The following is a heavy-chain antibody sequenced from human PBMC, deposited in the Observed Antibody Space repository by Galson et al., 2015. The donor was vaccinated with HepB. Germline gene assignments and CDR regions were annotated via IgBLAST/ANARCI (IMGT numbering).Heavy chain of an antibody. J-gene: IGHJ3*02. CDR1: GFTFSTYA. CDR2: ISYDGSNK. Sequence: SLRLSCAASGFTFSTYAMHWVRLAPGKGLEWVAVISYDGSNKYYADSVKGRFTISRHNFNNMLHLQMNSLRAEDTAVYYCARARGGNNWYPPRDVVDIWGQGTMVTVSS. V-gene: IGHV3-30*04. CDR3: ARARGGNNWYPPRDVVDI. D-gene: IGHD1-1*01.